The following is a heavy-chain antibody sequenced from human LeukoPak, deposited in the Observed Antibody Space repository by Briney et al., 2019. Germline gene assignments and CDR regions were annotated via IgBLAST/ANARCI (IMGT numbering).Heavy chain of an antibody. D-gene: IGHD2-2*01. Sequence: GASVKVSCKASGYTFTSYDINWVRQATGQGLEWMGWMNPNSGNTGYAQKFQGRVTMTRDMSTSTVYMELSSLRSEDTAVYYCAREPLSTGLDYWGQGTLVTVSS. CDR3: AREPLSTGLDY. J-gene: IGHJ4*02. V-gene: IGHV1-8*01. CDR2: MNPNSGNT. CDR1: GYTFTSYD.